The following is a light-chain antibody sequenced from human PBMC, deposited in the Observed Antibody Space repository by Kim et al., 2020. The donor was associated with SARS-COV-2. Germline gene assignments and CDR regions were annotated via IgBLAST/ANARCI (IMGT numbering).Light chain of an antibody. Sequence: KGARCTCGGTNIGSKSVHWYQQQPGQAPVLVIYYDSDRPSGIPERFSGSNSGNAATLTISRVEAGDEADYYCQVWDSSSDHWVFGGGTQLTVL. CDR3: QVWDSSSDHWV. V-gene: IGLV3-21*04. CDR1: NIGSKS. CDR2: YDS. J-gene: IGLJ3*02.